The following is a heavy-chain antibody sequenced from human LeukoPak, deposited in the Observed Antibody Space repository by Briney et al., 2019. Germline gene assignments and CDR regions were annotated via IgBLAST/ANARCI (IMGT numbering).Heavy chain of an antibody. CDR1: GFTFSSYA. D-gene: IGHD3-10*01. CDR3: AKDLQDYYASGSYYNVLGGAFDF. V-gene: IGHV3-23*01. CDR2: ISGSGGST. Sequence: PGGSLRLSCAASGFTFSSYAMTWVRQAPGKGLEWVSGISGSGGSTYYPGSVRGRFTISRDNSKNTLYLQMKSLRAEDTAVYYCAKDLQDYYASGSYYNVLGGAFDFWGQGSLVSVSS. J-gene: IGHJ4*02.